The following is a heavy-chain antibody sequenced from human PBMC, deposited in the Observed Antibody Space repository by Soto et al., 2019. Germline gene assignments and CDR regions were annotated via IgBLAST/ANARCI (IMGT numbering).Heavy chain of an antibody. CDR3: ARRREGLERYSSSSYCFDY. CDR2: ISYSGST. Sequence: QLQLQESGPGLVKPAETLSLTCTVSGGSISSSNYYWGWIRQPPGKGLEWIGSISYSGSTYYNPSLKSRVTISVHTSKHQFSLKLNSVTASDTAVYYCARRREGLERYSSSSYCFDYWGQGSLVTVSS. D-gene: IGHD6-6*01. V-gene: IGHV4-39*01. J-gene: IGHJ4*02. CDR1: GGSISSSNYY.